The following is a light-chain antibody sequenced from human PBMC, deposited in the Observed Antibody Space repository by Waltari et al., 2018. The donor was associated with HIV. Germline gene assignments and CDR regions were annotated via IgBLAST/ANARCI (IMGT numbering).Light chain of an antibody. V-gene: IGLV3-1*01. Sequence: SYEVTQPPSVAVSPGQTASITCSGYELGDKYTCWYQQKPGPSPLLFIYQDDKRPTGIPARFSCSRSGHTASLTISGTLPMDEADYYCQAWGSTTSGVFGRGTKLTVL. CDR1: ELGDKY. J-gene: IGLJ2*01. CDR3: QAWGSTTSGV. CDR2: QDD.